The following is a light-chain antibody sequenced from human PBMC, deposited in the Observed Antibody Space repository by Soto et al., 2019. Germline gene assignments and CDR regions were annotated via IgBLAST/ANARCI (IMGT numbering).Light chain of an antibody. CDR2: AAS. CDR1: QSVSSSY. V-gene: IGKV3-20*01. Sequence: EIVLTQSPGTLSLSPGERATLSCRASQSVSSSYLACYQQKPGQAPRLLIYAASSRATGIPDRFSGSGSGTDFTLTISRLEPEDFAVYYCQQYGSSLPITFGQGTRLEIK. J-gene: IGKJ5*01. CDR3: QQYGSSLPIT.